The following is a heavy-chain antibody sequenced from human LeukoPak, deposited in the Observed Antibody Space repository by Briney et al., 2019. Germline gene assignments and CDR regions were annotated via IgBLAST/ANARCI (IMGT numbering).Heavy chain of an antibody. CDR1: GYSFTSYW. CDR2: IYPGDSDT. V-gene: IGHV5-51*01. Sequence: GESLKISCKGSGYSFTSYWIGWVRQMPGKGLEWMGIIYPGDSDTRYSPYFQGQVTISADKSISTAYLQWSSLKASDTAMYYCARGASGDYYDSSGYYYWFDPWGQGTLVTVSS. CDR3: ARGASGDYYDSSGYYYWFDP. D-gene: IGHD3-22*01. J-gene: IGHJ5*02.